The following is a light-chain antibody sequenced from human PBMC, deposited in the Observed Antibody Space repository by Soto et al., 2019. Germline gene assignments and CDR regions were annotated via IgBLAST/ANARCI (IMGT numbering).Light chain of an antibody. V-gene: IGKV3-15*01. J-gene: IGKJ5*01. Sequence: EIVVTQSPATLSVSPGGRATLSCRASESVGRHLAWYHQKPGQAPKLLICGASTRATGVPARFRGCGSGTEFTLAVSSLQSEDIAVYFCQQYNNWPQTFGQGTRVEIK. CDR2: GAS. CDR3: QQYNNWPQT. CDR1: ESVGRH.